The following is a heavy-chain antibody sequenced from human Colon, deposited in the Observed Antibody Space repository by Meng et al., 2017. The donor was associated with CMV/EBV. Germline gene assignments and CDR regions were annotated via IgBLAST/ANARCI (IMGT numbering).Heavy chain of an antibody. V-gene: IGHV3-7*01. Sequence: GESLKISCAASGFPFSRFWLSWVRPAPGKGLEWGADIKQDGSEEYYVDSVKGRFTIARDNANNSLYLQMNSLRAEDTAVYYCAKNPVTNRRGSHFDYWGQGTLVTVSS. D-gene: IGHD4-17*01. CDR3: AKNPVTNRRGSHFDY. J-gene: IGHJ4*02. CDR1: GFPFSRFW. CDR2: IKQDGSEE.